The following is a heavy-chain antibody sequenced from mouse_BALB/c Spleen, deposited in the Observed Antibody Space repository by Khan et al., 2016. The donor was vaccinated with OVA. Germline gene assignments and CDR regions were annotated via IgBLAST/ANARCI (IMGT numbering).Heavy chain of an antibody. CDR3: TGGDPGNFDY. CDR2: IYPSDSYT. CDR1: GYTFTNYW. D-gene: IGHD2-13*01. V-gene: IGHV1-69*02. Sequence: QVQLQQSGAELVRPGASVNLSCKASGYTFTNYWINWVKQRPGQGLEWIGNIYPSDSYTNYNQNFTGKATLTVDKSSSTAYMRLSSPTSEDSAVYFCTGGDPGNFDYWGHGTTLTVSS. J-gene: IGHJ2*01.